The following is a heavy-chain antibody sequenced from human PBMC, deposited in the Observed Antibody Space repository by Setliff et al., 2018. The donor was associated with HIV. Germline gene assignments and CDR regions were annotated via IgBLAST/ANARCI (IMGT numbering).Heavy chain of an antibody. CDR3: ARGALSLTMTKLLSFFDT. J-gene: IGHJ4*02. D-gene: IGHD3-3*01. V-gene: IGHV4-34*01. Sequence: SETLSLTCAVYGESFSGYYWSWIRQSPGEGLEWLGEINHSGNTNYNPSLKSRVIISVDTSKNHVFLKLTSVTAADTAVYYCARGALSLTMTKLLSFFDTWGQGTLVTVSS. CDR1: GESFSGYY. CDR2: INHSGNT.